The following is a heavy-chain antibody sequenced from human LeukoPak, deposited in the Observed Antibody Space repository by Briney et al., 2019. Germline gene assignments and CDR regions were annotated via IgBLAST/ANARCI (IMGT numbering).Heavy chain of an antibody. CDR1: GYTFTGYY. V-gene: IGHV1-2*02. Sequence: ASVKVSCKASGYTFTGYYMHWVRQAPGQGLEWMGWINPNSGGTNYAQKFQGRVTMTRDTSISTAYVELSRLRSDDTAVYYCAGVYYYGSGSYLAYWGQGTLVTVSS. CDR2: INPNSGGT. J-gene: IGHJ4*02. D-gene: IGHD3-10*01. CDR3: AGVYYYGSGSYLAY.